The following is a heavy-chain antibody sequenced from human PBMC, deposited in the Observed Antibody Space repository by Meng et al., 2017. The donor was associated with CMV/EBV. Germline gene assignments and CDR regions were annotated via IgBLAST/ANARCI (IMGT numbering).Heavy chain of an antibody. J-gene: IGHJ5*02. CDR1: GGSISGSSYY. CDR3: ARREHGGYSYGYVYSSSWYRSWFDP. CDR2: IYYSGST. Sequence: SETLSLTCTVSGGSISGSSYYWGWIRQPPGKGLEWIGSIYYSGSTYYNPSLKSRVTISVDTSKNQFSLKLSSVTAADTAVYYCARREHGGYSYGYVYSSSWYRSWFDPWGQGTLVTVSS. V-gene: IGHV4-39*01. D-gene: IGHD5-18*01.